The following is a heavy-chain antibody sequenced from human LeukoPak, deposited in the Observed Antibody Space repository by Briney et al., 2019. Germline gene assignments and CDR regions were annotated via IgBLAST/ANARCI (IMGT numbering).Heavy chain of an antibody. CDR3: AAASSSWSIYFDY. D-gene: IGHD6-13*01. V-gene: IGHV4-59*08. Sequence: PSETLSLTCTVSGGSISSYYWSWIRQPPGKGLEWIGYIYYSGSTNYNPSLKSRVTILVDTSKNQFSLKLSSVTAADTAVYYCAAASSSWSIYFDYWGQGTLVTVSS. J-gene: IGHJ4*02. CDR1: GGSISSYY. CDR2: IYYSGST.